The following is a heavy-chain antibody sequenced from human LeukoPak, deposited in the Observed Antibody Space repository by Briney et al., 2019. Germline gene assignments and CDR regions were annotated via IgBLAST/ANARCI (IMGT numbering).Heavy chain of an antibody. J-gene: IGHJ6*03. V-gene: IGHV3-48*04. CDR3: VRDPSYGSSWYYYMDV. D-gene: IGHD6-13*01. CDR2: ISSSSFKI. Sequence: GGPLRLSCAASEFTFVRYAMNWVRQAPGKGLEWVSYISSSSFKIGYADSVKGRFTISRDNSKNSLNLQMDSLRVEDTAVYYCVRDPSYGSSWYYYMDVWGKGTTVTVSS. CDR1: EFTFVRYA.